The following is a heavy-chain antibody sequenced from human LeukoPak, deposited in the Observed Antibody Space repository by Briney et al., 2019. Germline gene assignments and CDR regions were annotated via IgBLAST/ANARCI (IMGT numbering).Heavy chain of an antibody. CDR1: GYTFTGYY. D-gene: IGHD3-22*01. J-gene: IGHJ5*02. CDR3: ARGDYYDSSGYHNWFDP. Sequence: ASVKVSCKASGYTFTGYYMHWVRQAPGQGLEWMGWINPNSGGTNYAQKFQGRATMTRDTSISTAYMELSRLRSDDTAVYYCARGDYYDSSGYHNWFDPWGQGTLVTVSS. CDR2: INPNSGGT. V-gene: IGHV1-2*02.